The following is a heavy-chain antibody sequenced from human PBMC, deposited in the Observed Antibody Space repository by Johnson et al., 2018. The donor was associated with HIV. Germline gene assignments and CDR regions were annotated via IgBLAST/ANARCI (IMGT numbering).Heavy chain of an antibody. J-gene: IGHJ3*02. CDR3: ARELRGPDAFDI. Sequence: QVQLVESGGGVVQPGGSLRLSCAASGFTFSSYGMHWVRQAPGKGLEWVAFIRYDGSNKYYADSVKARFTISRDNSKNTLYLQMNSLRGDDTAIYYCARELRGPDAFDIWGQGTMVTVSS. V-gene: IGHV3-30*02. CDR2: IRYDGSNK. CDR1: GFTFSSYG.